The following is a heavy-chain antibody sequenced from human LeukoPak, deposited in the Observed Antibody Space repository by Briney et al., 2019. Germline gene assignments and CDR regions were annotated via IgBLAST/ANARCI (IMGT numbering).Heavy chain of an antibody. CDR1: GGTFSSYA. J-gene: IGHJ4*02. D-gene: IGHD3-16*01. V-gene: IGHV1-69*04. CDR3: ARDKALGVNLDY. CDR2: IIPILGIA. Sequence: RASVKVSCKASGGTFSSYAISWVRQAPGQGLEWMGRIIPILGIANYAQKFQGRVTITADKSTSTAYMGLSSLRSEDTAVYYCARDKALGVNLDYWGQGTLVTVSS.